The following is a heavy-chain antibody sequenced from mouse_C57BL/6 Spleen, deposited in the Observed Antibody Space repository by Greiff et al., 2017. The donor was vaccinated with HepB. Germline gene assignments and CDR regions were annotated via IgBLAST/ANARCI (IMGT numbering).Heavy chain of an antibody. CDR1: GYTFTSYW. Sequence: QVQLQQPGAELVMPGASVKLSCKASGYTFTSYWMHWVKQRPGQGLEWIGEIDPSDSYTNYNQKFKGKSTLTVDKSSSTAYMQLSSLTSEDSAVYYCARDRLYAMDYWGQGTSVTVSS. V-gene: IGHV1-69*01. J-gene: IGHJ4*01. CDR2: IDPSDSYT. CDR3: ARDRLYAMDY.